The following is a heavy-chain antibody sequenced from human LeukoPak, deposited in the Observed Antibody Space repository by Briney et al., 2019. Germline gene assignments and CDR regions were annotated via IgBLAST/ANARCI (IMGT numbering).Heavy chain of an antibody. Sequence: GAAVKVTLTPSGYTFTGYYIYRVRQAPGQGLEWMGWIYPYSGDTNYAQNFQGRVTMTRDTSISTAYMELSSVKSDDTAVYYCARDRNNGWSLDIWAKGTILPVSS. D-gene: IGHD6-19*01. CDR1: GYTFTGYY. CDR3: ARDRNNGWSLDI. V-gene: IGHV1-2*02. CDR2: IYPYSGDT. J-gene: IGHJ3*02.